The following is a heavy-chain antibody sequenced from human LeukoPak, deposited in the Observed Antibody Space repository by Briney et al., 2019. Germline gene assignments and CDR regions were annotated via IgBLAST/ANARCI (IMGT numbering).Heavy chain of an antibody. CDR2: ISSSSSYT. V-gene: IGHV3-11*06. D-gene: IGHD2-15*01. Sequence: GSLRLSCAASGFTFSDYYMSWIRQAPGKGLEWVSYISSSSSYTNYADSVKGRFTISRDNAKNSLYLQMNSLRAEDTAVYYCARSVGYCSGGSCYPGYFQHWGQGTLVTVSS. CDR3: ARSVGYCSGGSCYPGYFQH. J-gene: IGHJ1*01. CDR1: GFTFSDYY.